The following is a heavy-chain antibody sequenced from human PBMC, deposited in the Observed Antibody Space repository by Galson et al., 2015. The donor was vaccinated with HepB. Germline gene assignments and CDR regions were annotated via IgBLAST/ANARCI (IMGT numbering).Heavy chain of an antibody. D-gene: IGHD5-12*01. CDR2: ISYDGSNK. J-gene: IGHJ6*02. CDR1: GFTFSSYA. CDR3: ARDRYIVATIFGSYYYYGMDV. V-gene: IGHV3-30*04. Sequence: SLRLSCAASGFTFSSYAMHWVRQAPGKGLEWVAVISYDGSNKYYADSVKGRFTISRDNSKNTLYLQMNSLRAEDTAVYYCARDRYIVATIFGSYYYYGMDVWGQGTTVTVSS.